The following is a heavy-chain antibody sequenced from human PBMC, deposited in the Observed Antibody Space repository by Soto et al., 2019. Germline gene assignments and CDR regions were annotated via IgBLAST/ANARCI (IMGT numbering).Heavy chain of an antibody. CDR2: INAGNGNT. CDR1: GYTFTSYA. D-gene: IGHD5-18*01. J-gene: IGHJ6*02. Sequence: GASVKVSCKASGYTFTSYAMHWVRQAPGQRLEWMGWINAGNGNTKYSQKFQGRVTITRDTSASTAYMELSSLRSEDTAVYYCAREGVFCYGYVSYYRMDVWGQGSKVTVSS. CDR3: AREGVFCYGYVSYYRMDV. V-gene: IGHV1-3*01.